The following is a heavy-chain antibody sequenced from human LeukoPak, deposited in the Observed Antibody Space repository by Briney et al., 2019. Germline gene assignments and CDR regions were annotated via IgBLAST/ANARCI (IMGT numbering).Heavy chain of an antibody. J-gene: IGHJ5*02. CDR3: AKGCRSANCDEGRWFDP. CDR1: GFMFSSYA. V-gene: IGHV3-23*01. Sequence: PGGSLRLSCAASGFMFSSYAMSWVRQGQGKGMEWVSSISGGVSNTFFAASVNGRFSVSRDNSKNTLYLQMNSLRAEDTATYYCAKGCRSANCDEGRWFDPWGQGTLVIVSS. D-gene: IGHD2-2*01. CDR2: ISGGVSNT.